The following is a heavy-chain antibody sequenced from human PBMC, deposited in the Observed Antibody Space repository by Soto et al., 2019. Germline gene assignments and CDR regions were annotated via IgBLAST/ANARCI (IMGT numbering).Heavy chain of an antibody. Sequence: PGGSLRLACAASGFTFSSYAMSWVRQAPGKGLEWVSAISGSGGSTYYADSVKGRFTISRDNSKNTLYLQMNSLRAEDTAVYYCAKDNDRGVINYFDYWGQGTLVTVSS. CDR2: ISGSGGST. J-gene: IGHJ4*02. D-gene: IGHD3-10*02. V-gene: IGHV3-23*01. CDR1: GFTFSSYA. CDR3: AKDNDRGVINYFDY.